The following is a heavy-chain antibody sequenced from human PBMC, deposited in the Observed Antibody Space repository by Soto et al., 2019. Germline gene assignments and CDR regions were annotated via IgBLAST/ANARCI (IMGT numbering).Heavy chain of an antibody. J-gene: IGHJ4*02. CDR1: GWSITSDNL. V-gene: IGHV4-4*02. CDR2: MYHSGAT. Sequence: SATLSLTCAFYGWSITSDNLWTWVRPTPGKGLEWVGEMYHSGATNHSPSLKSRVTILVDKSKNQFSLKLTSVTAADSALYYCARASASSMLRGVIINWGQGNLVTVSA. D-gene: IGHD3-10*01. CDR3: ARASASSMLRGVIIN.